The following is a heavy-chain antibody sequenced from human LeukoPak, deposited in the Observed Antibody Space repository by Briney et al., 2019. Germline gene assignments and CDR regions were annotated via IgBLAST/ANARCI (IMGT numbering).Heavy chain of an antibody. CDR3: AGTGYSSSWYEDWFDP. Sequence: GASVKVSCKASGYTFTSYGISWVRQAPGQGLEWMGWISAYNGNTNYAQKLQGRVTMTTDTSTSTAYMELRSLRSDDTAVYYCAGTGYSSSWYEDWFDPWGQGTLVTVSS. D-gene: IGHD6-13*01. V-gene: IGHV1-18*01. J-gene: IGHJ5*02. CDR1: GYTFTSYG. CDR2: ISAYNGNT.